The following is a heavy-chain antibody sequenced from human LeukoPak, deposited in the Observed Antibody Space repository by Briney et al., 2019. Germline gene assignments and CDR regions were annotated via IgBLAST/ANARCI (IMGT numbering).Heavy chain of an antibody. Sequence: GSLRLSCTASGFTFSSYAMSWIRQPPGKGLEWLGYIYYSGSTNYNPSLKSRVTISVDTSKNQFSLKLSSVTAADTAVYYCARSTLGAAYSSGWYSPYYYYYYMDVWGKGTMVTVSS. CDR2: IYYSGST. CDR1: GFTFSSYA. V-gene: IGHV4-59*01. J-gene: IGHJ6*03. CDR3: ARSTLGAAYSSGWYSPYYYYYYMDV. D-gene: IGHD6-19*01.